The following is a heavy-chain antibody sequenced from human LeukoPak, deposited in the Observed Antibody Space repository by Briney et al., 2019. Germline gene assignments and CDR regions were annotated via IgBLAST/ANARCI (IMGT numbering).Heavy chain of an antibody. V-gene: IGHV3-30*18. CDR1: GFTFSSYG. Sequence: GGSLRLSCAAPGFTFSSYGMHWVRQAPGKGLEWVAVISYDGSNKYYADSVKGRFTISRDNSKNTLYLQMNSLRAEDTAVYYCAKSFEVRGVIITVDYWGQGTLVTVSS. J-gene: IGHJ4*02. CDR3: AKSFEVRGVIITVDY. D-gene: IGHD3-10*01. CDR2: ISYDGSNK.